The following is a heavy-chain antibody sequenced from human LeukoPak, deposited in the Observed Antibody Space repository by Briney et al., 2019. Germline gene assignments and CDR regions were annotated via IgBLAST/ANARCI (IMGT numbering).Heavy chain of an antibody. CDR1: GYTLTELS. V-gene: IGHV1-24*01. D-gene: IGHD5-24*01. CDR3: AAESPRRDGYKDAFDI. CDR2: FDPEDGET. Sequence: GASVKVSCKVSGYTLTELSMHWVRQAPGKGLEWMGGFDPEDGETIHAQKFQGRVTVTEDTSTDTAYMELSSLRSEDTAMYYCAAESPRRDGYKDAFDIWGQGTMVTVSS. J-gene: IGHJ3*02.